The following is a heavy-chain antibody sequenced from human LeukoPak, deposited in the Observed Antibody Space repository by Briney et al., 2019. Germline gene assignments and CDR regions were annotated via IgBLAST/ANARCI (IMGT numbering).Heavy chain of an antibody. J-gene: IGHJ3*02. CDR1: GFTFSSYT. CDR3: ASGALFGELLGAFDI. D-gene: IGHD3-10*02. V-gene: IGHV3-30*14. CDR2: ISYDGSNE. Sequence: PGRSLRLSCAASGFTFSSYTMHWVRQAPGKGLEWVAVISYDGSNEYYADSVKGRFTISRDNSKNTLYFQMNSLRAEDSAVYYCASGALFGELLGAFDIWGQGTMVTVSS.